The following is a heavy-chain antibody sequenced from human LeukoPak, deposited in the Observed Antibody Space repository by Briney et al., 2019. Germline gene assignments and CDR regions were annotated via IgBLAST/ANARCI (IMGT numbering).Heavy chain of an antibody. J-gene: IGHJ5*02. V-gene: IGHV1-69*13. Sequence: VAPVKVSCKASGGTFSSYAISWVRQAPGQGLEWMGGIIPIFGTANYAQKFQGRVTITADESTSTAYMELSSLRSEDTAVYYCARARSSSSSFLLGRNWFDPWGQGTLVTVSS. CDR1: GGTFSSYA. CDR2: IIPIFGTA. D-gene: IGHD6-6*01. CDR3: ARARSSSSSFLLGRNWFDP.